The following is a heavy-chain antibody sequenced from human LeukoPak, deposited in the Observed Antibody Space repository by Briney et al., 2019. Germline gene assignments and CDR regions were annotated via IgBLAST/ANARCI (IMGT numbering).Heavy chain of an antibody. J-gene: IGHJ4*02. CDR1: AFIFSGHW. D-gene: IGHD3-22*01. Sequence: GGSLRLSCEGSAFIFSGHWMNWVRQTPGKGLEWVASIKEDGSERQYVDSVKGRFSISRDNAKGSLFLQLNSLRAEDTAVYYCARGRRYYDSSGYYGYWGQGTLVTVSS. CDR2: IKEDGSER. V-gene: IGHV3-7*03. CDR3: ARGRRYYDSSGYYGY.